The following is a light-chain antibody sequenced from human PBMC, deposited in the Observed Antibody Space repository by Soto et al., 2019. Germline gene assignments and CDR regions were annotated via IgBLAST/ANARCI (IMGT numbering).Light chain of an antibody. J-gene: IGLJ2*01. CDR2: DVS. Sequence: QSALTQPASVSGSPGQSITISCTGTSSDVGAYYYVSWYQQHPGTAPKLIIYDVSNRPSGVSNRFSGSKSGNTASLTISGVQAEDEADYYCATWDDSLNGVVFGGGTKVTVL. CDR3: ATWDDSLNGVV. CDR1: SSDVGAYYY. V-gene: IGLV2-14*01.